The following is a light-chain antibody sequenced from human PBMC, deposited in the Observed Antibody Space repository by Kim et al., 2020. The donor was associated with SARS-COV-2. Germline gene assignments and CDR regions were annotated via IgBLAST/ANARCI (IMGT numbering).Light chain of an antibody. CDR1: SSNIGAGMD. Sequence: RVTRSCMGRSSNIGAGMDVLWYRQLPGTAPKLLIYGTTSRPSGVPDRFSGFKSGTSASLAITGLQADDEADYSCQSYDRSLSVSLFGGGTQLTVL. V-gene: IGLV1-40*01. J-gene: IGLJ2*01. CDR2: GTT. CDR3: QSYDRSLSVSL.